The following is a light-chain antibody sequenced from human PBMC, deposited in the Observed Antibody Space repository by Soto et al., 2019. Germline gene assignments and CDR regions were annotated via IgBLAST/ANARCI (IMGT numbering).Light chain of an antibody. V-gene: IGLV1-40*01. CDR1: SSNIGARYD. Sequence: QSVLTQPPSVSGAPGQRVTISCTGSSSNIGARYDVHWYQQLPGTAPKLLIFANSNRPSGVPDRFSGSKSGTSASLAITGLQAEDEADCYCQSYDSSLSGSVVFGGGTKLTVL. CDR2: ANS. J-gene: IGLJ2*01. CDR3: QSYDSSLSGSVV.